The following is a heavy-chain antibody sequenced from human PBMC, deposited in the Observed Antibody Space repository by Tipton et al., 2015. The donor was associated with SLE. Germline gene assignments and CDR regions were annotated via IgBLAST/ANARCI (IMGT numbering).Heavy chain of an antibody. Sequence: QLVQSGAEVKKPGASVKVSCKASGYTFTNYGISWVRQAPGQGLEWMGWISPYNGNTDSAQNLQGRVTMTADTSTTTAYMELRSLRSDDTAVYYCARSPRVLVVYAPRGFDYWGQGTLVTVSS. D-gene: IGHD2-8*02. CDR3: ARSPRVLVVYAPRGFDY. CDR2: ISPYNGNT. J-gene: IGHJ4*02. V-gene: IGHV1-18*01. CDR1: GYTFTNYG.